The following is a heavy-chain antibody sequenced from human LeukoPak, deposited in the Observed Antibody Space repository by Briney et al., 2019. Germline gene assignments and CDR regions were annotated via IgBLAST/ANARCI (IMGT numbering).Heavy chain of an antibody. Sequence: ASVKVSCKASGYTFTRYYMHWVRQAPGQGLEWMGWSNPNSGGTNYAQKFQGRVTMTRDTSISTAYMELSRLRSDDTAVYYCARNERYSSGWYPSGYYYMDVWGKGTTVTVSS. CDR1: GYTFTRYY. CDR3: ARNERYSSGWYPSGYYYMDV. J-gene: IGHJ6*03. D-gene: IGHD6-19*01. CDR2: SNPNSGGT. V-gene: IGHV1-2*02.